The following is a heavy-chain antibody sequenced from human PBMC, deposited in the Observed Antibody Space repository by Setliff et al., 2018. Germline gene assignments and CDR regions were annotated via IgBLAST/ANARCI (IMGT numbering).Heavy chain of an antibody. CDR3: MRLVRFCSRTVCQRTSGDEA. CDR1: GGSFSNYY. D-gene: IGHD3-3*01. V-gene: IGHV4-34*03. J-gene: IGHJ5*02. CDR2: INHSGST. Sequence: SETLSLTCTVYGGSFSNYYWSRVRQPPGKGLEWIGEINHSGSTNYNSSLTSRVTISVDTSKNQFSLKLTSVTAADTAVYYCMRLVRFCSRTVCQRTSGDEAWGQGTLVTVSS.